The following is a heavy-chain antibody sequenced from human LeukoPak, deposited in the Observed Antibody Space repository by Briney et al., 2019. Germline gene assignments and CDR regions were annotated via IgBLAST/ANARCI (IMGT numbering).Heavy chain of an antibody. V-gene: IGHV4-61*02. J-gene: IGHJ4*02. CDR1: GGSISSGNYY. CDR2: IYTSGST. D-gene: IGHD4-17*01. CDR3: ARSSRTADY. Sequence: SETLSLTCTVSGGSISSGNYYWSWIRQPAGKGLEWIGRIYTSGSTNYNPSLKSRVTISIDTSKNQFSLNLNSVTAADTAVYYCARSSRTADYWGQGTLVTVSS.